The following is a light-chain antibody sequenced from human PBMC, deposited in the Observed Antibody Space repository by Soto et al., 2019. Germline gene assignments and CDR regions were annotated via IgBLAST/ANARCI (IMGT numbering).Light chain of an antibody. V-gene: IGKV3-20*01. J-gene: IGKJ1*01. CDR2: GAS. CDR3: QKYDSVPWS. CDR1: QSVDYNY. Sequence: EIVLTQSPGTLSLSPGERVTLSCRASQSVDYNYLAWYQQKPGQAPRLLIYGASSRDTVIPDRFSGSGSGTDFTLTISRLEPEDVATYFCQKYDSVPWSFGQGTRVEI.